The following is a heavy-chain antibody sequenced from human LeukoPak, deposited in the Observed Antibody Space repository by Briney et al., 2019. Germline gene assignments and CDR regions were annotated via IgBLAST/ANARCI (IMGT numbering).Heavy chain of an antibody. CDR1: GGSISSYY. Sequence: PSETLSLTCTVSGGSISSYYWSWIRQPPGKGLEWIGYIYYSGSTNYNPSLKSRVTISVDTSKNQFSLKLSSVTAADTAVYYWARERRGYYMKYFDYWGQGTLVTVSS. V-gene: IGHV4-59*01. J-gene: IGHJ4*02. D-gene: IGHD3-3*01. CDR2: IYYSGST. CDR3: ARERRGYYMKYFDY.